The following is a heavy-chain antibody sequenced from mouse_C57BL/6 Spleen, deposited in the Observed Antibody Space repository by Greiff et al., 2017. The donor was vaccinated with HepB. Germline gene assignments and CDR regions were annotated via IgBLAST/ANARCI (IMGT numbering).Heavy chain of an antibody. D-gene: IGHD1-1*01. CDR3: ARDITTVVAPYYFDY. V-gene: IGHV5-17*01. CDR1: GFTFSDYG. Sequence: EVQRVESGGGLVKPGGSLKLSCAASGFTFSDYGMHWVRQAPEKGLEWVAYISSGSSTIYYADTVKGRFTISRDNAKNTLFLQMTSLRSEDTAMYYCARDITTVVAPYYFDYWGQGTTLTVSS. CDR2: ISSGSSTI. J-gene: IGHJ2*01.